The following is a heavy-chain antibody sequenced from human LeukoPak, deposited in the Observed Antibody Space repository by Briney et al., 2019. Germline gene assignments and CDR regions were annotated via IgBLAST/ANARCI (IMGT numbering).Heavy chain of an antibody. D-gene: IGHD2-15*01. V-gene: IGHV3-23*05. Sequence: PGGSLRLSCAASGFTFDSYALAWVRQAPGKGLEWVSSFASGRSPSYADSVEGRLTMSRDNAKNTVYLQMDNLRAEDTAIYYCARQLGYCSAGTCYFDSWGQGTLVAVSS. CDR2: FASGRSP. CDR1: GFTFDSYA. J-gene: IGHJ4*02. CDR3: ARQLGYCSAGTCYFDS.